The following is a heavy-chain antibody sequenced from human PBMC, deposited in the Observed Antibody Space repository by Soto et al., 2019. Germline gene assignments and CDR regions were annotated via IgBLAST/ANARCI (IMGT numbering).Heavy chain of an antibody. CDR1: GYTFTSYY. CDR2: INPSGGST. V-gene: IGHV1-46*03. J-gene: IGHJ5*02. Sequence: ASVKVCCKASGYTFTSYYMQWVRQAPGQGLEWMGIINPSGGSTSYAQKFQGRVTMTRDTSTSTVYMELSSLRSEDTAVYYCARVSEWLLDGPWGQGTLVTVSS. CDR3: ARVSEWLLDGP. D-gene: IGHD5-12*01.